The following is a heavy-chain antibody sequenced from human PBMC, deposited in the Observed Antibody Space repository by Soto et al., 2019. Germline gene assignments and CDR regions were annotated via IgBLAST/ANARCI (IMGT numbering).Heavy chain of an antibody. CDR3: TTENDDFWSGSDY. V-gene: IGHV3-15*01. D-gene: IGHD3-3*01. CDR2: IKSKTDGGTT. CDR1: GFTFSNAW. Sequence: EVQLVESGGGLVKPGGSLRLSCAASGFTFSNAWMSWVRQAPGKGLEWVGRIKSKTDGGTTDYAAPVKGKFTISRDDSKNTLYLQMNSLKTEDTAVYYCTTENDDFWSGSDYWGQGTLVTVSS. J-gene: IGHJ4*02.